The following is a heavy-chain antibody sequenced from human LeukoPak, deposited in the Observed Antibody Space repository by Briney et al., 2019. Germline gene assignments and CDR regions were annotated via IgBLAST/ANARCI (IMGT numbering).Heavy chain of an antibody. J-gene: IGHJ3*02. CDR1: GGTFSSYA. CDR3: ASETGTTLGHAFDI. CDR2: IIPIFGTA. D-gene: IGHD1-7*01. Sequence: GSSVKVSCKASGGTFSSYAISWVRQAPGQGLEWMGGIIPIFGTANYAQKFQGRVTITADKSTSTAYMELSSLRSEDTAVYYCASETGTTLGHAFDIWGQGTMVTVSS. V-gene: IGHV1-69*06.